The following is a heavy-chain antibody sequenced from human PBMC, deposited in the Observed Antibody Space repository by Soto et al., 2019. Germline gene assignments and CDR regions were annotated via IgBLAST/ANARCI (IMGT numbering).Heavy chain of an antibody. V-gene: IGHV3-23*01. CDR3: AKDQGNTIVGASRGFAH. J-gene: IGHJ1*01. D-gene: IGHD1-26*01. CDR2: ISGSGSGT. Sequence: GGALRLACAVSGFTFSAYAMSWVRQAPGKGLEWLSLISGSGSGTYYADSVKGRFTISRDNSENTLYLQMNSLRAEDTAAYYCAKDQGNTIVGASRGFAHWGHGTLVTVSS. CDR1: GFTFSAYA.